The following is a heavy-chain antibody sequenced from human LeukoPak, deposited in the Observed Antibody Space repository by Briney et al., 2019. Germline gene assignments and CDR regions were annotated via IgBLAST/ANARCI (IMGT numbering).Heavy chain of an antibody. Sequence: ESGPTLVNPSQTLTLTCTFSAFSLSTSGVGVGWIRQPPGKALEWLALIYWDDDKRYSPSLNSRLTISKDTSKNQVVLTMTNLDPVDTATNYCAHRNIYSSNSYFDPWGQGTLVTVSS. CDR1: AFSLSTSGVG. CDR2: IYWDDDK. J-gene: IGHJ5*02. V-gene: IGHV2-5*02. CDR3: AHRNIYSSNSYFDP. D-gene: IGHD6-13*01.